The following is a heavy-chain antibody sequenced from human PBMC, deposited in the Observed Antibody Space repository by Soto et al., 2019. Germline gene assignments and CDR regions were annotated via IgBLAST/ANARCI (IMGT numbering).Heavy chain of an antibody. V-gene: IGHV2-26*01. J-gene: IGHJ6*02. Sequence: SGPTLVNPTETLTLTCTVSGFSLSNARMGVSWIRQPPGKALEWLAHIFSNDEKSYSTSLKSRLTISKDTSKSQVVLTMTNMDPVDTATYYCARIFLTTRHPGYYYYGMDVWGQGTTVTVSS. CDR3: ARIFLTTRHPGYYYYGMDV. D-gene: IGHD3-9*01. CDR1: GFSLSNARMG. CDR2: IFSNDEK.